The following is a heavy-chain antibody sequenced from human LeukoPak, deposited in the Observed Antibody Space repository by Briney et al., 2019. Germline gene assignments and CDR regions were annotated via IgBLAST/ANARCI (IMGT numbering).Heavy chain of an antibody. CDR2: ISSSGSAI. CDR3: ARVGRNYFDY. CDR1: GLTFSDSY. Sequence: GGSLRLSCAASGLTFSDSYMNWIRQAPGKGLEWVSYISSSGSAIHYADSVKGRFTISRDNAKNSLYLQMNSLRAEDTAVYFCARVGRNYFDYWGQGTLVTVSS. D-gene: IGHD3-10*01. J-gene: IGHJ4*02. V-gene: IGHV3-11*04.